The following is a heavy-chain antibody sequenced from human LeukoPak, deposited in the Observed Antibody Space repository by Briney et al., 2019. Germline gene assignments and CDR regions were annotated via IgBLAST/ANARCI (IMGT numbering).Heavy chain of an antibody. V-gene: IGHV5-51*01. CDR3: AGYYYDSSGYAFDI. CDR1: GYSFTSYW. D-gene: IGHD3-22*01. CDR2: IYPGDSDT. J-gene: IGHJ3*02. Sequence: GESLEISFKGSGYSFTSYWIGWVRPMPGKGPEGMGIIYPGDSDTRYSPSFQGQVTISADKSISTAYLQWSSLKASDTAMYYCAGYYYDSSGYAFDIWGQGTMVTVSS.